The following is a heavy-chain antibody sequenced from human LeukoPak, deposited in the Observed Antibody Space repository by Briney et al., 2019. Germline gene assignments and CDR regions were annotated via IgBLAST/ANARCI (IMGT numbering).Heavy chain of an antibody. D-gene: IGHD6-13*01. V-gene: IGHV4-31*03. J-gene: IGHJ5*02. CDR1: GGSISSGGYY. CDR3: ARLRYSSSPVGFDP. Sequence: SETLSLTCTVSGGSISSGGYYWSWIRQHPGKGLEWIGYIYYSGSTYYNPSLKSRVTISVDTSKNQFSLKLSSVTAADTAVYYCARLRYSSSPVGFDPWGQGTLVTVSS. CDR2: IYYSGST.